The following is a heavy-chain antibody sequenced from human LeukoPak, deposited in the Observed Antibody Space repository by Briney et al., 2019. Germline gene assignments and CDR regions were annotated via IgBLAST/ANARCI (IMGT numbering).Heavy chain of an antibody. CDR1: GGSISSDGYY. D-gene: IGHD1-1*01. Sequence: SETLSLTCTVSGGSISSDGYYWSWIRQPPGKGLEWIGYIFHSGSTYYNPSLRSRVTISVDRSKNQFSLNLSSVTAADTAVYYCARARGRTTGTTGIDYWGQGTLVTVSS. J-gene: IGHJ4*02. CDR2: IFHSGST. V-gene: IGHV4-30-2*01. CDR3: ARARGRTTGTTGIDY.